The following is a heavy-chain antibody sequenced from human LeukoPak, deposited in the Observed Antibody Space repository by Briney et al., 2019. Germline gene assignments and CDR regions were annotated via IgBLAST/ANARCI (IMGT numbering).Heavy chain of an antibody. D-gene: IGHD5-12*01. CDR2: LSGSGGST. CDR1: GFTFSSYA. V-gene: IGHV3-23*01. CDR3: AKDLRSGYDSPVDY. J-gene: IGHJ4*02. Sequence: PGGSLRLSCAASGFTFSSYAMNWVRQAPGKGLEWVSGLSGSGGSTYYADSVEGRFTISRDNSKNTLYLQMNSLRVEDTAVYYCAKDLRSGYDSPVDYWGQGTLVTVSS.